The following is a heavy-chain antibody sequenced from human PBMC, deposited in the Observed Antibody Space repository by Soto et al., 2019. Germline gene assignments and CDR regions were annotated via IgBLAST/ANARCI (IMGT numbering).Heavy chain of an antibody. CDR2: IYYSGST. D-gene: IGHD3-22*01. Sequence: QVQLQESGPGLVKPSQTLSLTCTVSGGSISSGDYYWSWIRQPPGKGLEWIGYIYYSGSTYYNPALKRRVTISVVTSKNQFSLKLSSVTAADTAVYYCARVPYYYASSGYLDDCWGQGTLVTVSS. J-gene: IGHJ4*02. CDR3: ARVPYYYASSGYLDDC. CDR1: GGSISSGDYY. V-gene: IGHV4-30-4*01.